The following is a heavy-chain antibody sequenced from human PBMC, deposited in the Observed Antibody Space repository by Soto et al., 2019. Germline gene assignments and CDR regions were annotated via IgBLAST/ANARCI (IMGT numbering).Heavy chain of an antibody. V-gene: IGHV1-69*13. D-gene: IGHD1-20*01. Sequence: ASVKVSCKVSGGTFSSYAISWVRQAPGQGLEWMGGIIPIFGTANYAQKFQGRVTITADESTSTAYMELSSLRSEDTAVYYCARETKYNWNTSDYRGQGPLVTVSS. CDR1: GGTFSSYA. J-gene: IGHJ4*02. CDR2: IIPIFGTA. CDR3: ARETKYNWNTSDY.